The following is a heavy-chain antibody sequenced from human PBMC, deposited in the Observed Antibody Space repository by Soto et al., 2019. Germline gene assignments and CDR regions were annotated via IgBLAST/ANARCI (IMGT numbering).Heavy chain of an antibody. CDR2: INPSGGST. CDR1: GYTFTSYY. CDR3: ARDNSRAIVGVGAASPSLDY. D-gene: IGHD2-15*01. J-gene: IGHJ4*02. Sequence: QVQLVQAGAEVKKQGASVKVSCKASGYTFTSYYMHWVRQAPGQGLEWMGIINPSGGSTSYAKKFQSSFTTTRDTSTCTVYMERSSLRFEDTAVYYCARDNSRAIVGVGAASPSLDYWGQGSLLTVS. V-gene: IGHV1-46*01.